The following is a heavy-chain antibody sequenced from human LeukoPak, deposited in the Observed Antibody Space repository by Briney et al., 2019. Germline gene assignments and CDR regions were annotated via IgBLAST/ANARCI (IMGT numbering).Heavy chain of an antibody. Sequence: SQTLSLTCAISGDSVSSNSAAWNWIRQSPSRGLEWLGRTYYRSKWYNDYAVSVKSRITINPDTSKNQFSLQLNSVIPEDTAVYYCARQYMVPISVYYYYGMDVWGQGTTVTVSS. CDR1: GDSVSSNSAA. J-gene: IGHJ6*02. V-gene: IGHV6-1*01. CDR3: ARQYMVPISVYYYYGMDV. CDR2: TYYRSKWYN. D-gene: IGHD4/OR15-4a*01.